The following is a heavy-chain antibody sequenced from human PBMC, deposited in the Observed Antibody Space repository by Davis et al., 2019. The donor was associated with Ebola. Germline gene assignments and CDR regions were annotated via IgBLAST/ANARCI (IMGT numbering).Heavy chain of an antibody. J-gene: IGHJ3*01. Sequence: GGSLRLSCAASGFTFSSYAMHWVRQAPGKGLEWVAVISYDGSNKYYADSVKGRFTISRDNSKNTLYLQMNSLRAEDTAVYYCARGGYDWGQGTMVTVSS. CDR1: GFTFSSYA. CDR2: ISYDGSNK. CDR3: ARGGYD. D-gene: IGHD5-12*01. V-gene: IGHV3-30-3*01.